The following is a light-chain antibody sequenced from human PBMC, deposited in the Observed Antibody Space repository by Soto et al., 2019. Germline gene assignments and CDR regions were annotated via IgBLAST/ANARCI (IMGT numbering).Light chain of an antibody. V-gene: IGKV1-9*01. J-gene: IGKJ1*01. CDR2: AAS. CDR3: QQSYNTPQT. Sequence: GDRVAITGRASQGISSFLAWYQQKPGRAPKLLIYAASTLQSGVPSRFSGSGSGTEFTLTITSLQPEDFATYYCQQSYNTPQTFGQGTKVDIK. CDR1: QGISSF.